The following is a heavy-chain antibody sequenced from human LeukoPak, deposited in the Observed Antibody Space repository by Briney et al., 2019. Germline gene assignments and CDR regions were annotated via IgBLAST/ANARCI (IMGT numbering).Heavy chain of an antibody. CDR3: ARETLRDNWNVLDY. V-gene: IGHV3-21*01. D-gene: IGHD1-20*01. J-gene: IGHJ4*02. CDR1: GFTFSSYS. CDR2: ISSSSSYI. Sequence: GGSLRLSCAASGFTFSSYSMNWVRQAPGKGLEWVSSISSSSSYIYYADSVKGRFTISRDNAKNSLYLQMNSLRAEDTAVYYCARETLRDNWNVLDYWGQGTLVTVSS.